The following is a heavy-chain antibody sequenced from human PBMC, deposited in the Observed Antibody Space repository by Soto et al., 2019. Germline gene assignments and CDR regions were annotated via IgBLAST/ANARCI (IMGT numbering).Heavy chain of an antibody. CDR1: GFTFYIFS. CDR3: VRDYRFAYAN. D-gene: IGHD3-16*01. Sequence: PGGSLRLSCPSSGFTFYIFSMNWFRQAPGKGLEWVSYLRSSDGTIFYADSVEGRFTNSTDNDQNSLYLQMNSLTVEDTAGDYRVRDYRFAYANRAQRTLVTVSS. CDR2: LRSSDGTI. V-gene: IGHV3-48*01. J-gene: IGHJ1*01.